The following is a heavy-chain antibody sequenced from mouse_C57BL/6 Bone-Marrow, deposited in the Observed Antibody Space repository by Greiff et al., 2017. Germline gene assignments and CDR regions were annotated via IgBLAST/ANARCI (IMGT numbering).Heavy chain of an antibody. CDR1: GYTFTSYW. Sequence: QVQLQQPGAELVMPGASVKLSCKASGYTFTSYWMHWVKQRPGQGLEWIGAIDPSDSYTNYNQKFKGKSTLTVDKSSSTAYMQLSSLTAEDSAVYYCATPYYYGSSYWYFDVWGTGTTVTVSS. CDR2: IDPSDSYT. CDR3: ATPYYYGSSYWYFDV. J-gene: IGHJ1*03. V-gene: IGHV1-69*01. D-gene: IGHD1-1*01.